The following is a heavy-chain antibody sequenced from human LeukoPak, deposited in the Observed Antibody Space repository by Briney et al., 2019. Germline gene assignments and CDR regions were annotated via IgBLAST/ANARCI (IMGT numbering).Heavy chain of an antibody. J-gene: IGHJ3*02. Sequence: SETLYLTCTVSGGSISSGSYYWSWIRQPAGKGLEWIGRIYTSGSTNYNPSLKSRVTISVDTSKNQFSLKLSSVTAADTAVYYCAREKYYDFWSGYSNDAFDIWGQGTMVTVSS. CDR3: AREKYYDFWSGYSNDAFDI. CDR2: IYTSGST. V-gene: IGHV4-61*02. CDR1: GGSISSGSYY. D-gene: IGHD3-3*01.